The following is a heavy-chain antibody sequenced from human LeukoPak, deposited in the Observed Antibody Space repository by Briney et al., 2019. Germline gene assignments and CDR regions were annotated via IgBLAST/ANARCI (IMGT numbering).Heavy chain of an antibody. CDR1: GGTFSSYA. CDR2: IIPIFGTA. CDR3: AREPYSSSWRSEAD. V-gene: IGHV1-69*13. D-gene: IGHD6-13*01. Sequence: ASVKVSCKASGGTFSSYAISWVRQAPGQGLEWMGGIIPIFGTANYAQKFQGRVTITADESTSTAYMELSSLRSEDTAVYYCAREPYSSSWRSEADWGQGTLVTVSS. J-gene: IGHJ4*02.